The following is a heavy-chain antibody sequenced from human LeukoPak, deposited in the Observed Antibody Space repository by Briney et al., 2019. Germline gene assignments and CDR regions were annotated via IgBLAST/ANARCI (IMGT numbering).Heavy chain of an antibody. J-gene: IGHJ4*02. D-gene: IGHD1-26*01. CDR1: GVSISTYY. Sequence: PSETLSLTCTVSGVSISTYYGNWIRQAPGKGLEWIGYIYYSGSTNYNPSLKSRVTISVDTSRNQFSLKLSSVTAADTAVYYCARGAYSGSYRRLMDYWGQGTLVTVSS. CDR3: ARGAYSGSYRRLMDY. V-gene: IGHV4-59*01. CDR2: IYYSGST.